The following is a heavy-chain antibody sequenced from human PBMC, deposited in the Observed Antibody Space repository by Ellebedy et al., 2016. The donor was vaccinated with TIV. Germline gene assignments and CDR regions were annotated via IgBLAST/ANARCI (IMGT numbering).Heavy chain of an antibody. CDR2: ISAYNGNT. V-gene: IGHV1-18*01. CDR3: AVSGSYYLFDY. J-gene: IGHJ4*02. CDR1: GYTFTSYG. Sequence: AASVKVSCKASGYTFTSYGISWARQAPGQGLEWMGWISAYNGNTNYAQKLQGRVTMTTDTSTSTAYMELRSLRSDDTAVYYCAVSGSYYLFDYWGQGTLVTVSS. D-gene: IGHD1-26*01.